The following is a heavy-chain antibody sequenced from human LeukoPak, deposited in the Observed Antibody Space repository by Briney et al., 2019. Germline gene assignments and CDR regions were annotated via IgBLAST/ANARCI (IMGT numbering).Heavy chain of an antibody. CDR1: GGTFSSYA. D-gene: IGHD3-10*01. Sequence: SVKVSCKAAGGTFSSYAISWVRQAPGQGLEWMGGIIPIFGTANYAQKFQGRVTITADESTSTAYMELSSLRSEDTAVYYCARESATMVRGVIGWFDPWGQGTLVTVSS. CDR2: IIPIFGTA. V-gene: IGHV1-69*01. CDR3: ARESATMVRGVIGWFDP. J-gene: IGHJ5*02.